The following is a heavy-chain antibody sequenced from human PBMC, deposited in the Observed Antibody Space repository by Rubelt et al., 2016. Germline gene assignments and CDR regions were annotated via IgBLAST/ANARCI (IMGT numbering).Heavy chain of an antibody. Sequence: QVQLQQWGAGLLKPSETLSLTCDVYGGSFSGYYWSWIRQPPGKGLEWIGYIYYSGSTNYNPSLKSRVTISVDTSKNQFSLELGSVTAADPAVYYCASSTVTNRYWYFDLWGRGSLVTVSS. CDR1: GGSFSGYY. CDR3: ASSTVTNRYWYFDL. CDR2: IYYSGST. V-gene: IGHV4-34*11. D-gene: IGHD4-17*01. J-gene: IGHJ2*01.